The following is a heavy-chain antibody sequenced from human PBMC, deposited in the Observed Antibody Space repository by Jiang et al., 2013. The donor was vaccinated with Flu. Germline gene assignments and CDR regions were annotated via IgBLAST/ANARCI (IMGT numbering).Heavy chain of an antibody. J-gene: IGHJ4*01. Sequence: SGAEVKKPGASVKVSCKASGYTFLNYGISWVRQAPGQGLEWMGWISVYNGNRNYAQKFLGRVTLTADTSTSTAYMEVRSLRSDDTAVYYCARAHYIWEKYQHIRYLDDWG. V-gene: IGHV1-18*01. CDR3: ARAHYIWEKYQHIRYLDD. D-gene: IGHD3-16*01. CDR2: ISVYNGNR. CDR1: GYTFLNYG.